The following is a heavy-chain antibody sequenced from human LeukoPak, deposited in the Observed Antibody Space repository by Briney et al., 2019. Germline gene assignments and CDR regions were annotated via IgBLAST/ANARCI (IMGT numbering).Heavy chain of an antibody. D-gene: IGHD4-17*01. CDR2: ISDNGSKK. V-gene: IGHV3-30-3*01. J-gene: IGHJ4*02. CDR3: ARTYGPYYFDY. CDR1: GVTFSSYA. Sequence: GGALRLSCAAPGVTFSSYAMHWGRQAPGKGREWGAGISDNGSKKYNADTVKGRFTISTDKSKNTLYLQMNSLRAEDTAVYYCARTYGPYYFDYWGPGTLVTVSS.